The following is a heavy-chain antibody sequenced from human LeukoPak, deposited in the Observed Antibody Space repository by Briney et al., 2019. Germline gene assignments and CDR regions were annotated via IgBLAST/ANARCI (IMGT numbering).Heavy chain of an antibody. CDR1: GGSINNYY. J-gene: IGHJ3*02. CDR2: IFYSGST. CDR3: AREKAPSGSYYFGAFDI. V-gene: IGHV4-59*12. Sequence: SETLSLTCTVSGGSINNYYWTWIRQPPGKGLEWIGYIFYSGSTNYNPSLKSRVTISVDTSKNQFSLKLSSVTAADTAVYYCAREKAPSGSYYFGAFDIWGQGTMVTVSS. D-gene: IGHD1-26*01.